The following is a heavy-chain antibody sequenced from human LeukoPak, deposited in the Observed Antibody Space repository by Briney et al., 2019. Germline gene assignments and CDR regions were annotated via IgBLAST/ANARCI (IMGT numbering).Heavy chain of an antibody. CDR2: INQDGSKK. Sequence: SGGSLRLSCAASGFSFSDDLMCWVRQAPGKGLQWVANINQDGSKKYYADSLKGRFTISRDNAKNSLYLQMSSLRAEGTAVYYCARDHAYRADYWGLGTLVAVSS. CDR1: GFSFSDDL. J-gene: IGHJ4*02. D-gene: IGHD2-2*01. CDR3: ARDHAYRADY. V-gene: IGHV3-7*01.